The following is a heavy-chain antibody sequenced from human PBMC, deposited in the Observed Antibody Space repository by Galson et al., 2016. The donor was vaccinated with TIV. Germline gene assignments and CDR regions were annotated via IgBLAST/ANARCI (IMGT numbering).Heavy chain of an antibody. V-gene: IGHV3-48*03. Sequence: SLRLSCAASGFMFSNFEMNWVRQAPGKGLEWVSYITVTGSNIQSADSVKGRFTISRDNAKNSLYLQMNRLRVEDTAVYYCARERPGTRGDALDMWGQGTMVTVSS. D-gene: IGHD1-1*01. J-gene: IGHJ3*02. CDR2: ITVTGSNI. CDR1: GFMFSNFE. CDR3: ARERPGTRGDALDM.